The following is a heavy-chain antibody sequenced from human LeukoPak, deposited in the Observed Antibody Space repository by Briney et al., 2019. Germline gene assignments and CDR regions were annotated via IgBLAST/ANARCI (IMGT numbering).Heavy chain of an antibody. CDR3: ARNRGITIFGYYYYYMDV. J-gene: IGHJ6*03. CDR1: GFTVSSNY. V-gene: IGHV3-66*02. D-gene: IGHD3-3*01. Sequence: PGGSLRLSCAASGFTVSSNYMSWVRQAPGKGLEWVSVIYSGGSTYYADSVKGRFTISRDNSKNTLYLQMNSLRAEDTVVYYCARNRGITIFGYYYYYMDVWGKGTTVTVSS. CDR2: IYSGGST.